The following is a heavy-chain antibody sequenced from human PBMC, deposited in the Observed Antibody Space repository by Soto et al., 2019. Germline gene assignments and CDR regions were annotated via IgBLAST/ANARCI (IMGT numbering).Heavy chain of an antibody. CDR1: GYTFTSYA. J-gene: IGHJ3*02. CDR2: INAGNGNT. D-gene: IGHD3-22*01. CDR3: ARDIYDSSEGAFDI. V-gene: IGHV1-3*01. Sequence: ASVKVSCKASGYTFTSYAMHWVRQAPGQRLEWMGWINAGNGNTKYSQKFQGRFTITRDTSVSTAYMELSSMRSEDTAVYYCARDIYDSSEGAFDIWGQGTMVTVSS.